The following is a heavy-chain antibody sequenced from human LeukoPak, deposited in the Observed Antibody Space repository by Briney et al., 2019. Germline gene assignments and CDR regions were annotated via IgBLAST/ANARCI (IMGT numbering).Heavy chain of an antibody. CDR2: INSDGSST. CDR1: GFTFSSYW. Sequence: GSLRLSCAASGFTFSSYWMHWVRQAPGKGPVWVSRINSDGSSTSYADSVKGRFTISRDNAKNTLYLQMNSLRAEDTAVYYCARERRHAFDIWGQGTMVTVSS. V-gene: IGHV3-74*01. CDR3: ARERRHAFDI. D-gene: IGHD1-1*01. J-gene: IGHJ3*02.